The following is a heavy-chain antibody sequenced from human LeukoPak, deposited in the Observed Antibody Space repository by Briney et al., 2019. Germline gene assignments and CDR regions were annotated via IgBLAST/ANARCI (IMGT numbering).Heavy chain of an antibody. CDR3: AKDIRGSSITYYFDY. Sequence: GGSLRLSCAASRFTFSSYAMSWVRQAPGKGLEWVSTISGSGGSTYYADSVKGRFTVSRDSSKNTVCLQMNSLRAEDTAVYYCAKDIRGSSITYYFDYWGQGTLVTVSS. J-gene: IGHJ4*02. V-gene: IGHV3-23*01. CDR2: ISGSGGST. D-gene: IGHD2-2*01. CDR1: RFTFSSYA.